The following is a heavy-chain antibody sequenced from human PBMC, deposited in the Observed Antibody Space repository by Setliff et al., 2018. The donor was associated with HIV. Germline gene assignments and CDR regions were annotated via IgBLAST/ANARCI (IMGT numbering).Heavy chain of an antibody. J-gene: IGHJ5*02. V-gene: IGHV4-30-4*07. CDR2: IYYSGGT. Sequence: SETLSITCTVSGDSIASGGYSWTWIRQPPGKALEWIGYIYYSGGTSYSGTTYYNPSVASRITISGDTSKNQFSLKLTSVTAADTAIYYCARENGWLFGWFDPWGQGTPVTVSS. CDR3: ARENGWLFGWFDP. D-gene: IGHD3-22*01. CDR1: GDSIASGGYS.